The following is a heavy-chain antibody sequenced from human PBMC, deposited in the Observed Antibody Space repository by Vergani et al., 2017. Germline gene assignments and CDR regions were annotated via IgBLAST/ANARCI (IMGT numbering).Heavy chain of an antibody. CDR3: ARESLNYYDSSGPSREFDP. CDR2: IYYSGST. D-gene: IGHD3-22*01. J-gene: IGHJ5*02. CDR1: GGSISSYY. V-gene: IGHV4-59*01. Sequence: QLQLQESGPGLVKPSETLSLTCTVSGGSISSYYWSWIRQPPGKGLEWIGYIYYSGSTNYNPSLKSRVTISVDTSKNQFSLKLSSVTAADTAVYYCARESLNYYDSSGPSREFDPWGQGTLVTVSS.